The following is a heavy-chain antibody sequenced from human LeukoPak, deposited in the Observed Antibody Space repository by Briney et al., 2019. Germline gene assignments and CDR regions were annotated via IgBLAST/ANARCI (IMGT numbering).Heavy chain of an antibody. CDR1: GFTFSSYS. J-gene: IGHJ5*02. CDR2: ISSSSSYI. D-gene: IGHD3-22*01. CDR3: AKEAYDSSGYYWGFDP. V-gene: IGHV3-21*01. Sequence: GGSLRLSCAASGFTFSSYSMNWVRQAPGKGLEWVSSISSSSSYIYYADSVKGRFTISRDNAQNSLYLQMNGLRVEDTAVYYCAKEAYDSSGYYWGFDPWGQGTLVTVSS.